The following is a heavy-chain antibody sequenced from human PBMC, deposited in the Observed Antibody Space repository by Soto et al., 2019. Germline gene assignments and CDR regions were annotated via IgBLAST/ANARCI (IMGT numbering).Heavy chain of an antibody. CDR2: IKSKTDGGTT. J-gene: IGHJ4*01. Sequence: PAGSLRLSCSAPGFTFSNAWINWVRQAPGKGLEWVGRIKSKTDGGTTDFAASVKGRFAISRDDSKNMVYLQMNSLKTEDTAVYYCTRDCYITIGVIRFDGWGHGTLVSVXS. V-gene: IGHV3-15*07. D-gene: IGHD2-2*02. CDR3: TRDCYITIGVIRFDG. CDR1: GFTFSNAW.